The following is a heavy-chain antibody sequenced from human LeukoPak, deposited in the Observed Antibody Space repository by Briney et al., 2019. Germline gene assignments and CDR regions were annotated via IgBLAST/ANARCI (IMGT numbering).Heavy chain of an antibody. V-gene: IGHV1-18*01. CDR3: ARNAGSYFEFAP. J-gene: IGHJ5*02. D-gene: IGHD1-26*01. CDR1: GYTFSTYG. CDR2: ISGNSGKT. Sequence: ASVKVSCKASGYTFSTYGLSWVRQAPGQGLEWMGWISGNSGKTHYAQKFQDRVTLTTDTSSTTAFMELRSLRSDDTAMYYCARNAGSYFEFAPWGQGTLVTVSS.